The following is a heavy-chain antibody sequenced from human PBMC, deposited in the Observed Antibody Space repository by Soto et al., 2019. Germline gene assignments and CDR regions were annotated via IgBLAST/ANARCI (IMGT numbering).Heavy chain of an antibody. CDR3: VRDSGAKLSRS. Sequence: SVKGSCKAAGGTFSSYRINWVRQAPGQGLEWVGGIVPIYRTADYAQKFQGRVTITGDESARTSYMELRSLKSQDTAVYYCVRDSGAKLSRSWGQGTLVTHSS. J-gene: IGHJ4*02. CDR2: IVPIYRTA. D-gene: IGHD3-10*01. CDR1: GGTFSSYR. V-gene: IGHV1-69*13.